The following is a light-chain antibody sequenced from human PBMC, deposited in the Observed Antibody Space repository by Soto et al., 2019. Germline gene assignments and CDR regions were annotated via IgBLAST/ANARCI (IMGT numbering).Light chain of an antibody. CDR3: LQYHSHPFT. CDR2: DAT. J-gene: IGKJ3*01. V-gene: IGKV1-16*02. CDR1: QGVSNE. Sequence: DIQMTQSPSSLSASVGDRVTITCRASQGVSNELGWFQQQPGKAPKSLIYDATNLQSGVPSKFSGTGSGTEFTLIINSLQPEDFATYYCLQYHSHPFTFGRGTKVDI.